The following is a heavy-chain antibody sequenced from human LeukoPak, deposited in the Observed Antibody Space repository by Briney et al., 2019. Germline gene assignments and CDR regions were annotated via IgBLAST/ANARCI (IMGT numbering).Heavy chain of an antibody. V-gene: IGHV4-4*07. J-gene: IGHJ4*02. D-gene: IGHD6-19*01. CDR2: VYISGST. CDR3: ARGTGWPHYFDN. CDR1: DDSISSYY. Sequence: SETLSLTCTVPDDSISSYYWSWIRQPAGKGLEWIGRVYISGSTNYNPSLKSRVTMSVDTSKSQFSLKLRSVTAADTAVYYCARGTGWPHYFDNWGQGTLVTVSS.